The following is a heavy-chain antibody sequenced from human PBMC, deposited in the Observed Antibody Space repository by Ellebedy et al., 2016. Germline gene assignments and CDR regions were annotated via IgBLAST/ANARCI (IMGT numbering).Heavy chain of an antibody. V-gene: IGHV3-33*01. D-gene: IGHD6-6*01. J-gene: IGHJ4*02. CDR3: ARDFLEYTSSLGYWCFDD. CDR2: IWYDGSNK. CDR1: GFTFSSYG. Sequence: GGSLRLSXSASGFTFSSYGMHWVRQAPGKGLEWVALIWYDGSNKYYSDSVRGRFTISRDNSKNTLYLQMNSLRADDTAVYYCARDFLEYTSSLGYWCFDDWGQGTLVTVSS.